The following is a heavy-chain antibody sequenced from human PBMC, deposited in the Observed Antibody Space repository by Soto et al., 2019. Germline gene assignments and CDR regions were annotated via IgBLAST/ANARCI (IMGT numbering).Heavy chain of an antibody. V-gene: IGHV3-23*01. CDR2: ISGSGGST. CDR3: AKAHSPLYSSSFDADY. Sequence: EVQLLESGGGLVQPGGSLRLSCAASGFTFSSYAMSWVRQAPGKGLEWVSAISGSGGSTYYADSVKGRFTISRDNSKNTLYLQMNSLRAEDTAVYYCAKAHSPLYSSSFDADYWGQGTLVTVSS. D-gene: IGHD6-6*01. J-gene: IGHJ4*02. CDR1: GFTFSSYA.